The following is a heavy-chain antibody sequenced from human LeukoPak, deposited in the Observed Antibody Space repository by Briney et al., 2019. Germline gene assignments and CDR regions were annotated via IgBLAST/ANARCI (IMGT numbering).Heavy chain of an antibody. Sequence: GTSLRLSCAASAFIFSSYGMHWVRQAPGKGLEWVAAISGSGGSTYYADSVKGRFTISRDNSKNTLYLQMNSLRAEDTAVYYCAVGSGDYWGQGTLVTVSS. V-gene: IGHV3-23*01. J-gene: IGHJ4*02. CDR1: AFIFSSYG. D-gene: IGHD2-15*01. CDR2: ISGSGGST. CDR3: AVGSGDY.